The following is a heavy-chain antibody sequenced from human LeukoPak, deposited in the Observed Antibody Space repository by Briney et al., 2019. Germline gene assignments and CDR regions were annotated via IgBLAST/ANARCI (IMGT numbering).Heavy chain of an antibody. Sequence: GGSLRLSCAAFGFTVSSNFMAWVRQAPGKGLEWVSVIYGGGSTYYADSVKGRSTISRDNSQNTMYLQVNDLRAEDTAVYYCARDRPPGPTYYYDSSGYNYGMDVWGQGTTVTVSS. CDR2: IYGGGST. CDR3: ARDRPPGPTYYYDSSGYNYGMDV. V-gene: IGHV3-66*01. J-gene: IGHJ6*02. CDR1: GFTVSSNF. D-gene: IGHD3-22*01.